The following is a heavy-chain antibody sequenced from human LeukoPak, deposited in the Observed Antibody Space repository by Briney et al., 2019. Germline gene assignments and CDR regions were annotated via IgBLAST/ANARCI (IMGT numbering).Heavy chain of an antibody. Sequence: SQTLSLTCAVSGGSISSGGYSWSWIRPPQGQGLDCIGYIYHSGSTNYYPSLKSRVTISVDTSKNQFSLKLSSVTAADTAVYYCARGHRYCSSTSCYGYYFDYWGQGTLVTVSS. CDR3: ARGHRYCSSTSCYGYYFDY. CDR1: GGSISSGGYS. CDR2: IYHSGST. J-gene: IGHJ4*02. V-gene: IGHV4-30-2*01. D-gene: IGHD2-2*01.